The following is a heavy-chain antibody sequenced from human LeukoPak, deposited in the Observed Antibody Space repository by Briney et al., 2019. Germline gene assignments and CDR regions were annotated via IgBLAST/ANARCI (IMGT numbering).Heavy chain of an antibody. J-gene: IGHJ4*02. D-gene: IGHD6-6*01. CDR3: ATDRFVSRTYYFDY. V-gene: IGHV1-24*01. Sequence: ASVKVSCKASGYTLTELSMHWVRQAPGKGLEWMGGFDPEDGETIYAQKFQGRVTMTEDTSTDTAYMELSSLRSEDTAVYYCATDRFVSRTYYFDYWGQGTLVTVSS. CDR1: GYTLTELS. CDR2: FDPEDGET.